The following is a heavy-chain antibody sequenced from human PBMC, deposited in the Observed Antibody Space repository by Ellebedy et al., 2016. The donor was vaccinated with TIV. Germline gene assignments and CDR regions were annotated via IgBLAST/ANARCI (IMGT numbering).Heavy chain of an antibody. J-gene: IGHJ3*02. CDR1: GFTFSSYW. CDR2: INSDGSST. Sequence: GGSLRLSCAASGFTFSSYWMHWVRQAPGKGLVWVSRINSDGSSTSYADSVKGRFTISRDASKNTLYLQMDSLRAEDTAVYYCARVGRLLWFGEQTKDAFDIWGQGTMVTVSS. CDR3: ARVGRLLWFGEQTKDAFDI. D-gene: IGHD3-10*01. V-gene: IGHV3-74*01.